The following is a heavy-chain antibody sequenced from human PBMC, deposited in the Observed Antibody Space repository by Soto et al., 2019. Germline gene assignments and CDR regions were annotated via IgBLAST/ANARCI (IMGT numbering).Heavy chain of an antibody. Sequence: PSETLSLTCTVSGGSISSGGYYWSWIRQPPGKGLEWIGYIYYSGSTNYNPSLKSRVTISVDTSKNQFSLKLSSVTAADTAVYYCARVRTVDGSSTSCFHWVDPSGQALRVSVSS. CDR3: ARVRTVDGSSTSCFHWVDP. J-gene: IGHJ5*02. V-gene: IGHV4-61*08. CDR1: GGSISSGGYY. D-gene: IGHD2-2*01. CDR2: IYYSGST.